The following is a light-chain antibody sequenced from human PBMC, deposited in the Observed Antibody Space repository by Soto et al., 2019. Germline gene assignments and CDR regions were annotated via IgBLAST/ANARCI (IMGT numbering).Light chain of an antibody. Sequence: EIVLTQSPATLSLSPGERATLSCRASESIGSYLAWYQQKPGQAPRLLVYDASSRATDIPPRFSGSGSGTDFTLTISSLEPEDFAVYYCQHRSTWSYTFGQGTKLEIK. J-gene: IGKJ2*01. CDR3: QHRSTWSYT. CDR1: ESIGSY. V-gene: IGKV3-11*01. CDR2: DAS.